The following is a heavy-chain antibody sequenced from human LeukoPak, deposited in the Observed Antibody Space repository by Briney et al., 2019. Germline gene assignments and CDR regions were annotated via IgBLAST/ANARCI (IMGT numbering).Heavy chain of an antibody. J-gene: IGHJ3*01. V-gene: IGHV1-2*04. D-gene: IGHD1-26*01. CDR1: GYTFTGYY. CDR2: INPNSGGT. Sequence: ASVKVSCKASGYTFTGYYMHWVRQAPGQGLEWMGWINPNSGGTNYAQKFQGWVTTSGDTSKNQFSLKLSSVTAADTAVYYCARVGVGGNGAFDVWGQGTMVTVSS. CDR3: ARVGVGGNGAFDV.